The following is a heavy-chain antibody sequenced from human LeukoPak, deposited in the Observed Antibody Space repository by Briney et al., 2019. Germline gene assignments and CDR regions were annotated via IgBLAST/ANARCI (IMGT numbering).Heavy chain of an antibody. CDR1: GFTLRSYA. Sequence: GGSLRLSCAASGFTLRSYAMSSVRQAPGKGLEWVSAISGSAYSTYYADSVKGRFTISRDNSKNTLYLQMNSLRAEDTAVYYCAKETVTAPPIDYWGQGTLVTVSS. V-gene: IGHV3-23*01. J-gene: IGHJ4*02. CDR3: AKETVTAPPIDY. D-gene: IGHD2-21*02. CDR2: ISGSAYST.